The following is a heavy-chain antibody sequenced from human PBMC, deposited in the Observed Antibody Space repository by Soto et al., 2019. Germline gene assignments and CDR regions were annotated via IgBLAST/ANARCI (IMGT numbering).Heavy chain of an antibody. J-gene: IGHJ4*02. CDR2: IFYSGST. CDR1: GGPISGDYY. CDR3: VREAVGFDSSGYPSRYFDF. V-gene: IGHV4-30-4*01. Sequence: QVQLQESGPRLVRPSETLSLTCNVSGGPISGDYYWTWIRQPPGKGLEWIGYIFYSGSTYYNPSLKSRVTMSVHTSKNQFSLRLSSVTAADTAVYYCVREAVGFDSSGYPSRYFDFWGQGILVTVSS. D-gene: IGHD3-22*01.